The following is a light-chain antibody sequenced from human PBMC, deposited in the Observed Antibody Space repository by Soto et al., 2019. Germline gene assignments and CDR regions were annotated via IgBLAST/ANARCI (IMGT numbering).Light chain of an antibody. Sequence: IPMTQSPSSVSASVGDRVILTCRASQRISSWLAWYHQRPGKAPKLLIYATSTLETGAPSRFSGSGSGRDFTLTISSLQPEDLGTYFCQQANSVPWTFGQGTKVEVK. CDR1: QRISSW. CDR3: QQANSVPWT. J-gene: IGKJ1*01. V-gene: IGKV1-12*01. CDR2: ATS.